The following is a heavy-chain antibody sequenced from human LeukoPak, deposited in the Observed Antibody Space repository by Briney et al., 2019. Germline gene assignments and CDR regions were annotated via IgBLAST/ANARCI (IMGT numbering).Heavy chain of an antibody. D-gene: IGHD5-12*01. CDR1: GYTFTSYD. J-gene: IGHJ2*01. Sequence: ASVKVSCKASGYTFTSYDINWVRQATGQGLEWMGWMNPNSGNTGYAQKFQGRVTMTRNTSISTAYMELSSLRSEDTAVYYCVASGYDTPHWYFDHWGRGTLVTVSS. CDR2: MNPNSGNT. CDR3: VASGYDTPHWYFDH. V-gene: IGHV1-8*01.